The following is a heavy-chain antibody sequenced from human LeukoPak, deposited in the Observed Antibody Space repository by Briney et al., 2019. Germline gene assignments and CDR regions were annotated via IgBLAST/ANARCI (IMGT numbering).Heavy chain of an antibody. J-gene: IGHJ5*02. CDR1: GYTFTSYA. V-gene: IGHV7-4-1*02. CDR2: INTNTGNP. Sequence: ASVKVSCKASGYTFTSYAMNWVRQAPGQGLEWMGWINTNTGNPTYAQGFTGRFVFSLDTSVSTAYLQISSLKAEDTAVYYCARGSSSSWYDNWFDPWGQGTLVTVSS. CDR3: ARGSSSSWYDNWFDP. D-gene: IGHD6-13*01.